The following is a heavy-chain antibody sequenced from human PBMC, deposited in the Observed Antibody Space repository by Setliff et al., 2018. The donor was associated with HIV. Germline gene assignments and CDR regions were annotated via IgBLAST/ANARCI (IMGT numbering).Heavy chain of an antibody. J-gene: IGHJ5*02. CDR2: IYYSGST. CDR1: GGSISSHY. Sequence: PSETLSLTCTVSGGSISSHYWSRIRQSPGKGLEWIGYIYYSGSTYYNPSLKSRVTISVDTSKNQFSLKLSSVTAADTAVYYCARDTYDSSGYHYLDPWGQGTLVTVSS. D-gene: IGHD3-22*01. V-gene: IGHV4-59*06. CDR3: ARDTYDSSGYHYLDP.